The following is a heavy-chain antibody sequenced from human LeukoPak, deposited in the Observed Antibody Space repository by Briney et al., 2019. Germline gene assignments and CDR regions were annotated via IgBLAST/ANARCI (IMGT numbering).Heavy chain of an antibody. CDR2: ISDSGGTT. D-gene: IGHD1-26*01. Sequence: GGSLRLSCAASGFTFSSYAMSWVRQAPGAGLEWVSSISDSGGTTYYADSAKGRFTISRDKSKNTLYLQMNSLRAEDTAVYYCAKGSTSGTYLSDGSDYWGQGTLVTASS. CDR1: GFTFSSYA. V-gene: IGHV3-23*01. CDR3: AKGSTSGTYLSDGSDY. J-gene: IGHJ4*02.